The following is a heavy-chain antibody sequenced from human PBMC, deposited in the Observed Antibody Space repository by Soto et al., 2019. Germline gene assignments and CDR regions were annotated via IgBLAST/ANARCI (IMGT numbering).Heavy chain of an antibody. CDR2: LSGTGSTV. D-gene: IGHD3-3*01. CDR1: GFTFSTYS. V-gene: IGHV3-48*01. J-gene: IGHJ4*02. Sequence: EVQLVESGGALVQPGGSLRLSCAASGFTFSTYSMNWVRQAPGKGLEWLSYLSGTGSTVYFAEAVKGRVNISRDNATNVLSLQMNSLNAEGTAVYSCARDLGHLDYWGQGTLVTVSS. CDR3: ARDLGHLDY.